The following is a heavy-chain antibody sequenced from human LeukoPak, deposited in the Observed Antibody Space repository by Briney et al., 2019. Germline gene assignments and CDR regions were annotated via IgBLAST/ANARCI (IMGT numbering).Heavy chain of an antibody. CDR1: GFTFSSYA. V-gene: IGHV3-23*01. Sequence: GGSLRLSCAASGFTFSSYAMSWVRQAPGKGLEWVSALSGSGGSTYYADPVKGRFTISRDNSKNTLYLQMNILRAEDTAVYYCAKAAVGATTRDWGQGTLVTVSS. D-gene: IGHD1-26*01. CDR2: LSGSGGST. CDR3: AKAAVGATTRD. J-gene: IGHJ4*02.